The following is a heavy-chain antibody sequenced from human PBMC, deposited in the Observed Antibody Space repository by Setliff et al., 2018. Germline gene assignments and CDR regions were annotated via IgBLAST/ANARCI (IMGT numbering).Heavy chain of an antibody. Sequence: PGGSLRLSCAASGFSLSIFWMSWVRQAPGKGLEWVASIKQDGSDKYYVDSVKGRFTISRDNAKNSLFLQMNSLRAEDTAVYYCARAADSYGPPRSYMDVWGKGTTVTVSS. D-gene: IGHD5-18*01. V-gene: IGHV3-7*01. CDR3: ARAADSYGPPRSYMDV. CDR2: IKQDGSDK. J-gene: IGHJ6*03. CDR1: GFSLSIFW.